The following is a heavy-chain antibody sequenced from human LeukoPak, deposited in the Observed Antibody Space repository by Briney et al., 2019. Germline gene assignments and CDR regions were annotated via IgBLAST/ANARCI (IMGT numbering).Heavy chain of an antibody. CDR3: AKEKRSSMDV. V-gene: IGHV3-53*01. CDR2: VYSGGST. D-gene: IGHD6-6*01. CDR1: GFSVSSNY. Sequence: GGSLRLSCAASGFSVSSNYMNWVRQAPGKGLEWVSVVYSGGSTYYADSVKGRFTISRDNSNNTVSLYMHSLRAEDTAIYYCAKEKRSSMDVWGNGTTVIVSS. J-gene: IGHJ6*03.